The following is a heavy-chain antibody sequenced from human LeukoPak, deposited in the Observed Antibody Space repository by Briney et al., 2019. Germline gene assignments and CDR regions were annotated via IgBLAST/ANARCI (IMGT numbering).Heavy chain of an antibody. J-gene: IGHJ5*02. V-gene: IGHV4-61*02. D-gene: IGHD3-10*01. CDR1: GDSISSGDYY. CDR3: ARGVSVVRGVTSWFDP. Sequence: PSETLSLTCTVSGDSISSGDYYWSWIRQPAGKGLEWIGRISSSGSTNYNPSLKSRVTISVDTSKNQFSLKLSSVTAADTAVYYCARGVSVVRGVTSWFDPWGQGTLVTVSS. CDR2: ISSSGST.